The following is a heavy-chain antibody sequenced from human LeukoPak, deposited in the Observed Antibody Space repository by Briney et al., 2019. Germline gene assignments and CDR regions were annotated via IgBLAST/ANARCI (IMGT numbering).Heavy chain of an antibody. D-gene: IGHD4-23*01. CDR1: GGSISSSSYY. CDR3: ATTKVVTHADAFDI. CDR2: IYYSAST. V-gene: IGHV4-39*01. Sequence: PSETLSLTCTVSGGSISSSSYYWGWIRQPPGKGLEWIGSIYYSASTYYNPSLKSRVTISVDTSKNQFSLKLTSVTAADTAVYYCATTKVVTHADAFDIWGQGTMVTVSS. J-gene: IGHJ3*02.